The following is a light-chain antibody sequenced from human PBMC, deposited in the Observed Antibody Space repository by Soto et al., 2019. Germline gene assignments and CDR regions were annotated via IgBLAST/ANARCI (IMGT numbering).Light chain of an antibody. CDR1: SSNIGSNY. CDR3: AAWDDTLSGVI. V-gene: IGLV1-47*01. J-gene: IGLJ2*01. Sequence: QSVLTQPPSASGTPGQKVIISCSGSSSNIGSNYVYWYQQLPGTAPKLLIYWNNHRPSGVPDRFSGSKSGTSASLAISGLRSEDEADYYCAAWDDTLSGVIFGGGTKLTVL. CDR2: WNN.